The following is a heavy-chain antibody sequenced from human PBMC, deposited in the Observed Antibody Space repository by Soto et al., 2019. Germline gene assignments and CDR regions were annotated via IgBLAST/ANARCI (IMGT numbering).Heavy chain of an antibody. V-gene: IGHV4-31*03. CDR3: ARHPTYCSGGSCYSVVHWFDP. J-gene: IGHJ5*02. CDR1: GGSISSGGYY. D-gene: IGHD2-15*01. CDR2: IYYSGST. Sequence: QVQLQESGPGLVKPSQTLSLTCTVSGGSISSGGYYWSWIHQHPGKGLEWIGYIYYSGSTYYNPSLKSRVTISVDTSKNQFSLKLSSVTAADTAVYYCARHPTYCSGGSCYSVVHWFDPWGQGTLVTVSS.